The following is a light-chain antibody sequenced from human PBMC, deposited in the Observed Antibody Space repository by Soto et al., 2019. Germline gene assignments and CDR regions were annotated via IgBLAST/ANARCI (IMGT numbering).Light chain of an antibody. V-gene: IGLV2-8*01. CDR3: SSNAGSNNRHGV. CDR2: EVS. Sequence: QSALTQPPSASGSPGQSVTISCTGTSSDVGSYNYVSWYQQYPGKAPKLMIYEVSKRPSGVPDRFSGSKSGNTASLTVSGLQAEDEADYYCSSNAGSNNRHGVFGGGTKLTVL. CDR1: SSDVGSYNY. J-gene: IGLJ3*02.